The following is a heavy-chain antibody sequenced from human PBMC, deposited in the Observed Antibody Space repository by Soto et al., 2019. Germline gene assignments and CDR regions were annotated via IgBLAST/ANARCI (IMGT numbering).Heavy chain of an antibody. J-gene: IGHJ5*02. CDR2: ITSDGKSK. CDR1: GFNFSNHW. V-gene: IGHV3-74*01. Sequence: GGSLRLSCAASGFNFSNHWMHWVRQRPAEGLVRVSRITSDGKSKAYAESVKGRFAISRDNAKNTLYLQMNGLTAEDTAVYYCARESGDWPLNWFDPWGQGTLVTVSS. D-gene: IGHD2-21*02. CDR3: ARESGDWPLNWFDP.